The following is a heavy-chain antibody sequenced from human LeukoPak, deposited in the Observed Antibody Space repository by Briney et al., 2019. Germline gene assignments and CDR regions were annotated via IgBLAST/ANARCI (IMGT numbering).Heavy chain of an antibody. J-gene: IGHJ4*02. CDR2: IYSGGST. D-gene: IGHD5-18*01. CDR3: ARDRRGYGFDC. V-gene: IGHV3-53*01. CDR1: GFTVSSNY. Sequence: GGSLRLSCAASGFTVSSNYMSWVRQAPGKGLEWVSVIYSGGSTYYADSVKGRFTISRDNSKNTLYLQMNSLRAEDTAVYYCARDRRGYGFDCWGQGTLVTVSS.